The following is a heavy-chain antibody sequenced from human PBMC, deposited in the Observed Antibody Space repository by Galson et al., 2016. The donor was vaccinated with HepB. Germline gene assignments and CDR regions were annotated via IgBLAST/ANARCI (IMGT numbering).Heavy chain of an antibody. D-gene: IGHD3-9*01. CDR1: GHY. CDR3: ARAGLRYFDWFSPYYFDY. Sequence: GHYIHWVRQAPGQGLEWMGWINPNSGGTKFAVKFQGRVTVTRDTSTSIAYLELSRLRSDDTAVYFCARAGLRYFDWFSPYYFDYWGQGTLVTVSS. J-gene: IGHJ4*02. V-gene: IGHV1-2*02. CDR2: INPNSGGT.